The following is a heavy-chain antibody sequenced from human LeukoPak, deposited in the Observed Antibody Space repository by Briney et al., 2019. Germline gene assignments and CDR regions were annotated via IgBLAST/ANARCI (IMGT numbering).Heavy chain of an antibody. CDR3: ARPYDSSGYSMYYFDY. J-gene: IGHJ4*02. CDR1: GFTFSSYA. D-gene: IGHD3-22*01. V-gene: IGHV3-7*01. Sequence: PGGSLRLSCAASGFTFSSYAMSWVRQAPGKGLEWVANIKQDGSEKYYVDSVKGRFTISRDNAKNSLYLQMNSLRAEDTAVYYCARPYDSSGYSMYYFDYWGQGTLVTVSS. CDR2: IKQDGSEK.